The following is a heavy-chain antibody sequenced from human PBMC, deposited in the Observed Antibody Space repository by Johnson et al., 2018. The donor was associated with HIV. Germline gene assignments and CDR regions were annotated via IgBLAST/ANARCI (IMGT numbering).Heavy chain of an antibody. D-gene: IGHD2-2*01. Sequence: QVQVVESGGGLVKPGGSLRLSCAASGFTFRDYYMSWIRQAPGKGLEWVSYISTSGSTIYYADSVKGRFTISRDNSKNTLYLQLNSLRAEDTAVYYCARDRGVVVLLGAFEIWGQGTMVTVSS. CDR1: GFTFRDYY. CDR2: ISTSGSTI. CDR3: ARDRGVVVLLGAFEI. V-gene: IGHV3-11*01. J-gene: IGHJ3*02.